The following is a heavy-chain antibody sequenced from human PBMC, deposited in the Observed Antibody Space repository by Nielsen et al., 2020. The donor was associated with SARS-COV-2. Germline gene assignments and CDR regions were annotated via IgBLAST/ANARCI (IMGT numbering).Heavy chain of an antibody. J-gene: IGHJ4*02. CDR3: ARHQYREGLDWELKERVIFDY. V-gene: IGHV1-18*04. CDR1: GYTFTKYG. Sequence: ASVKVSCKASGYTFTKYGISWVRQAPGQGLEWMGWISGNSDSAKYVKKFLGRVIMTTDTSTSTAYLEVRSLRSDDTAVYYCARHQYREGLDWELKERVIFDYWGQGSLVTVSS. D-gene: IGHD1-7*01. CDR2: ISGNSDSA.